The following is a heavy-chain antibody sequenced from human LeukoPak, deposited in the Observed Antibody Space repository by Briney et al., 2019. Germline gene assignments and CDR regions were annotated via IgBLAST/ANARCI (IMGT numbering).Heavy chain of an antibody. J-gene: IGHJ4*02. CDR3: ARDLSSTPNWELDF. CDR2: INSNSDGT. Sequence: GASVKVSCKASGYTFIHYFIHWVRQAPGQGLEWMGRINSNSDGTEYAQKFQGRVTMTRDTSITTVYMELSSLTSDDTAVYYCARDLSSTPNWELDFWGQGTLVTVSS. CDR1: GYTFIHYF. D-gene: IGHD7-27*01. V-gene: IGHV1-2*06.